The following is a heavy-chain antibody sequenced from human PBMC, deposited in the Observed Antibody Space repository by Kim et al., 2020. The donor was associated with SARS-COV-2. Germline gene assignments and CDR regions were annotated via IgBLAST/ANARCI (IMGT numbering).Heavy chain of an antibody. Sequence: GGSLRLSCVASGFSFRYYAMDWVRQAPGKGLEWVAVIWFDGSQKYYSDSVNGRFTVSRDNSKNTLYLQLNSLSAEDTAVYYCAKPLHSANPYHFDSWGQGTLVTVSS. V-gene: IGHV3-33*06. CDR1: GFSFRYYA. CDR3: AKPLHSANPYHFDS. CDR2: IWFDGSQK. D-gene: IGHD4-4*01. J-gene: IGHJ4*02.